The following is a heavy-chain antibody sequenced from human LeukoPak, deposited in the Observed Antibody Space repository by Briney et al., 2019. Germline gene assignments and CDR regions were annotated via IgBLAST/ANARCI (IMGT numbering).Heavy chain of an antibody. J-gene: IGHJ4*02. CDR2: IKQDGSEK. CDR1: GFTFSSYW. Sequence: PGGSLRLSCAASGFTFSSYWMSWVRQAPGKGLEWVANIKQDGSEKYYVDSVKGRFTISRDNAKNSLYLQMNSLRAEDTAVYYCARERSYYYDSSGYFFNYWGQGTLVTVSS. V-gene: IGHV3-7*01. D-gene: IGHD3-22*01. CDR3: ARERSYYYDSSGYFFNY.